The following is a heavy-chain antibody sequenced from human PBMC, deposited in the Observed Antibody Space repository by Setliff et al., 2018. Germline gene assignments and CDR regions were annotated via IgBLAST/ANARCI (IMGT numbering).Heavy chain of an antibody. CDR1: GYTFTSYY. CDR3: ARVGKVTAIHFSYYGMDV. Sequence: ASVKVSCKASGYTFTSYYMHWVRQAPGQGLEWMGIINPSGDSTSYAQKFQGRVTMTRDTSTSTVYMELSSLRSEDTAVYYCARVGKVTAIHFSYYGMDVWGQGTTVTVSS. CDR2: INPSGDST. J-gene: IGHJ6*02. D-gene: IGHD2-21*02. V-gene: IGHV1-46*01.